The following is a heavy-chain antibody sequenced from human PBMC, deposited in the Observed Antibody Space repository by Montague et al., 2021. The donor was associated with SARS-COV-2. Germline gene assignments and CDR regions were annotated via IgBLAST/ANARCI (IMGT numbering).Heavy chain of an antibody. D-gene: IGHD6-6*01. V-gene: IGHV4-4*02. Sequence: SETLSLTCAVSGGSIGSSNWWSWVRQPPGKGLEWIGEIFHSGNTNYNPSLKSRVTISIDKSKNQFSLKLRSVTAADTAIYFCAGSSIAGGQHWFDPWGQGSLVTVSS. CDR3: AGSSIAGGQHWFDP. J-gene: IGHJ5*02. CDR1: GGSIGSSNW. CDR2: IFHSGNT.